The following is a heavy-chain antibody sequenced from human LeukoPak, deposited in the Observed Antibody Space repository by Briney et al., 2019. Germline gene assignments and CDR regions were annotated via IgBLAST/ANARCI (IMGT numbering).Heavy chain of an antibody. Sequence: SETLSLTCTVSGYSISSGLFWGWIRQPPGKGLEWIGNIYHNGMIYYSPSLNSRVTISVDTSNNQFSLRLKSVTAADTAVYYCARASSRMGLENYFDHWGQGTPVSVSS. V-gene: IGHV4-38-2*02. D-gene: IGHD6-19*01. J-gene: IGHJ4*02. CDR1: GYSISSGLF. CDR2: IYHNGMI. CDR3: ARASSRMGLENYFDH.